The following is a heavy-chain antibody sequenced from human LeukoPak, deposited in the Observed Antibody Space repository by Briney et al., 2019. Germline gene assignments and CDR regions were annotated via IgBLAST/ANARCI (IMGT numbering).Heavy chain of an antibody. V-gene: IGHV4-39*07. CDR2: IHYSGTT. CDR3: ARDPTIVGAIPFDY. Sequence: SETLSLICSVSGVSIRGSNYYGGLLRQPPGKGLQWIGSIHYSGTTYYNPSLKSRVTISVDTSKNQSSLKLSSVTAADTAVYYCARDPTIVGAIPFDYWGQGTLVTVSS. CDR1: GVSIRGSNYY. J-gene: IGHJ4*02. D-gene: IGHD1-26*01.